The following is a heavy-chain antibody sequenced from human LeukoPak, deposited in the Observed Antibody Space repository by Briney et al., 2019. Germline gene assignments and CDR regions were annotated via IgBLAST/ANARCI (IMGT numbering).Heavy chain of an antibody. CDR2: IYSGGST. Sequence: PGGSLRLSCAASGFTVSSNYMSWVRQAPGKGLEWVSVIYSGGSTYYADSVKGRFTISRDNSENTLYLQMNSLRAEDTAVYYCAREVGSSSWPPRRFDYWGQGTLVTVSS. V-gene: IGHV3-66*01. CDR1: GFTVSSNY. D-gene: IGHD6-13*01. CDR3: AREVGSSSWPPRRFDY. J-gene: IGHJ4*02.